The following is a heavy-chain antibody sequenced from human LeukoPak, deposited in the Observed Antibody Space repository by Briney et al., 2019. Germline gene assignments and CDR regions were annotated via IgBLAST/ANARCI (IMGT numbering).Heavy chain of an antibody. CDR3: ARAIAAAGTRYFQH. D-gene: IGHD6-13*01. J-gene: IGHJ1*01. CDR1: GDSVSSNSAA. V-gene: IGHV6-1*01. CDR2: TYYRSKWYN. Sequence: SQTLSLTCAISGDSVSSNSAAWNWIRQSPSRGLEWLGRTYYRSKWYNDYAVSVKSRITINPDTSKNQFSLQLSSVTAADTAVYYCARAIAAAGTRYFQHWGQGTLVTVSS.